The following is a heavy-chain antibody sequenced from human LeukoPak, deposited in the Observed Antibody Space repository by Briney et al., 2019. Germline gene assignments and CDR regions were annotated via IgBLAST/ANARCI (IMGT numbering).Heavy chain of an antibody. CDR3: TTSYYDTLTGSSTFDY. CDR1: GFTFSYAW. J-gene: IGHJ4*02. V-gene: IGHV3-15*01. D-gene: IGHD3-9*01. Sequence: GGSLRLSCAVSGFTFSYAWMNWVRQAPGKGLEWVGRIKSKADGGTTDYAAPVKGRFTISRDDSKNTLYLQMNSLKTEDTAVYYCTTSYYDTLTGSSTFDYWGQGTLVTVSS. CDR2: IKSKADGGTT.